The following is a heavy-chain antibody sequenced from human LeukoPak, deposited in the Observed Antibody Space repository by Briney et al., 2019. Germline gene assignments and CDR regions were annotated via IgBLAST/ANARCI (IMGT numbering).Heavy chain of an antibody. D-gene: IGHD5-18*01. J-gene: IGHJ4*02. Sequence: SETLSLTCTGSGGSISSCYWSWIRQPAGKGLEWIGRIYTSGSTNYNPSLKSRVTMSVDTSKNQFSLKLRSVAAADTAVYYCARDAPASYGQFDYWGQGTLVTVSS. CDR3: ARDAPASYGQFDY. CDR1: GGSISSCY. CDR2: IYTSGST. V-gene: IGHV4-4*07.